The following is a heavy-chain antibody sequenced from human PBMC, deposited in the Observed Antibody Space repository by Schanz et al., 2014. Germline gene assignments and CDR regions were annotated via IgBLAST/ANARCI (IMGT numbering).Heavy chain of an antibody. CDR1: GFTVSSDH. D-gene: IGHD3-9*01. V-gene: IGHV3-74*01. CDR3: ARDSRPNYDFLTAYYSIDY. CDR2: TNGDGTNA. Sequence: EVQLVESGGGFVQPGGSLGLSCVVSGFTVSSDHMSWVRQAPGKGLEWVSCTNGDGTNAKYADSVKGRFTISRDNAKNTLYLQMNSLRAEDTAVYYCARDSRPNYDFLTAYYSIDYWGQGTLVTVSS. J-gene: IGHJ4*02.